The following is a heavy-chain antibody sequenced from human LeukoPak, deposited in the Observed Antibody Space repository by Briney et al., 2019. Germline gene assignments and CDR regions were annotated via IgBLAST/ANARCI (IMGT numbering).Heavy chain of an antibody. D-gene: IGHD3-3*01. CDR1: GYTFTSYY. V-gene: IGHV1-46*03. J-gene: IGHJ3*02. Sequence: ASVKVSCKASGYTFTSYYMHWVRQAPGQGLEWMGIINPSGGSTSYAQKFQGRVTMTRDTSTSTVYMELSSPRSDDTAVYYCAVTLEWLKWGAFDIWGQGTMVTVSS. CDR3: AVTLEWLKWGAFDI. CDR2: INPSGGST.